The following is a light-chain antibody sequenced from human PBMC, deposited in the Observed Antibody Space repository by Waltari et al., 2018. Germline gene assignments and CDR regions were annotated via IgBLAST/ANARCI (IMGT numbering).Light chain of an antibody. J-gene: IGLJ1*01. Sequence: QAAPTQPPSVSGSPGQSVTFSCTGTSSDIGFYNAVSWYQQHPGEAPKLMIYEVSKRPSWVSDRFSGSKSGNTASLTISGLQAEDEADYYCSSYAGSNNYIFGAGTRLTVL. CDR1: SSDIGFYNA. V-gene: IGLV2-8*01. CDR2: EVS. CDR3: SSYAGSNNYI.